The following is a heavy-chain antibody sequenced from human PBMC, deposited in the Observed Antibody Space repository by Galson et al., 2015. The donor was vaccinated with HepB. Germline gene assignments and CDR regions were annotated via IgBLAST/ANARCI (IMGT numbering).Heavy chain of an antibody. D-gene: IGHD6-19*01. J-gene: IGHJ5*02. CDR3: ARDLRSGYSSVPWFDP. Sequence: SVKVSCKASGGTFSSYAISWVRQAPGQGLEWMGGIIPIFGTANYAQKFQGRVTITADESTSTAYMELSSLRSEDTAVYYCARDLRSGYSSVPWFDPWGQGTLVTVSS. V-gene: IGHV1-69*13. CDR1: GGTFSSYA. CDR2: IIPIFGTA.